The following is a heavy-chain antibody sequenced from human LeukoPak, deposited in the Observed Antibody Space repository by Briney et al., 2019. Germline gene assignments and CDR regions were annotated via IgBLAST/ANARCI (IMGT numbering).Heavy chain of an antibody. CDR3: ARVRGIRGVVGDYFDC. J-gene: IGHJ4*02. Sequence: GGSLRLSCAVSGFTFSSNWMSWVRQAPGKGLEWVANIKRDGSGKYYVDSVKGRFTISRDNAKNSLYLQMNSLRAEDTAVYYCARVRGIRGVVGDYFDCWGQGTLVTVSS. CDR1: GFTFSSNW. D-gene: IGHD3-10*01. CDR2: IKRDGSGK. V-gene: IGHV3-7*01.